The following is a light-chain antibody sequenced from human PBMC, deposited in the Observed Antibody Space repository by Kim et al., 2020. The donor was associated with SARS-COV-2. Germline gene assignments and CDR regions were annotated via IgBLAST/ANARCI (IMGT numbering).Light chain of an antibody. V-gene: IGLV2-14*03. J-gene: IGLJ3*02. CDR2: DVS. CDR3: SSYTSSASWV. CDR1: ISDVGGYNY. Sequence: QSALTQPASVSGAPGQSITISCTGSISDVGGYNYVSWYQQHPGKAPKLMISDVSDRPSGVSNRFSGSKSGNTASLVISGLQAEDEADYYCSSYTSSASWVFGGGTQLTVL.